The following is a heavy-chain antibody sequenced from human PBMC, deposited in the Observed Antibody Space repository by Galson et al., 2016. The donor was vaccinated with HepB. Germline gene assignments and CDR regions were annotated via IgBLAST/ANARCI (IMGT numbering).Heavy chain of an antibody. J-gene: IGHJ2*01. CDR3: ARSIVAFHWYFDL. D-gene: IGHD2-15*01. CDR1: GGTLGSNG. V-gene: IGHV1-69*13. Sequence: SVKVSCKASGGTLGSNGVTWVRQAPGQGLEWMGGITPMFETIHYAQKFQGRVTIIADESTSTVSMELSSLKSEDTAVYFCARSIVAFHWYFDLWGPGTLVTVSS. CDR2: ITPMFETI.